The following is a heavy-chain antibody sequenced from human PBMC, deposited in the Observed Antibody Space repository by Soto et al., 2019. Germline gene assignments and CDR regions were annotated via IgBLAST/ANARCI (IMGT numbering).Heavy chain of an antibody. CDR1: GGSISSSSYY. Sequence: SETLSLTCTVSGGSISSSSYYWGWIRQPPGKGLEWIGSIYYSGSTYYNPSLKSRVTISVDTSKNQFSLKLSSVTAAYTAVYYCARVIIAAAGTYDYYYYGMDVWGQGTTVTVSS. J-gene: IGHJ6*02. CDR3: ARVIIAAAGTYDYYYYGMDV. D-gene: IGHD6-13*01. CDR2: IYYSGST. V-gene: IGHV4-39*07.